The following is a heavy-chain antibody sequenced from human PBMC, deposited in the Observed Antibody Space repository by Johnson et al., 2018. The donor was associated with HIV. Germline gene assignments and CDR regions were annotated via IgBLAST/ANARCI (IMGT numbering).Heavy chain of an antibody. CDR1: GFTFSSYA. D-gene: IGHD3-10*01. V-gene: IGHV3-23*04. J-gene: IGHJ3*02. CDR2: ISGSGGST. Sequence: VESGGGLVQPGGSLILSCAASGFTFSSYAMSWVRQAPGKGLEWVSAISGSGGSTYYTDSVKGRFTVSRDNAKNSLYLQMDSLRDDDTAVYYCARRVNTMVRGAILDAFDIWGQGTMVTVSS. CDR3: ARRVNTMVRGAILDAFDI.